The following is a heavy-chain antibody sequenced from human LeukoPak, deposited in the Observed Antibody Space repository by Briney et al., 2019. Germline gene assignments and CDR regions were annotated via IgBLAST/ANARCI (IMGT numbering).Heavy chain of an antibody. D-gene: IGHD4-23*01. J-gene: IGHJ5*01. Sequence: GGSLRLSCAASGFTFSSYWMHWVRQAPGKGLAWVSCINRYGSETIYADSLRGRFTISRDNAKNTLYLQVNSLRAEDAAVYYCARTDGTVAYDSWGQGTLVTVSS. CDR3: ARTDGTVAYDS. CDR1: GFTFSSYW. CDR2: INRYGSET. V-gene: IGHV3-74*01.